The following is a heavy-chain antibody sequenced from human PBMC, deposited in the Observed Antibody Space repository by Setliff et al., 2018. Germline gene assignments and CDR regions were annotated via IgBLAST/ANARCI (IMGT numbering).Heavy chain of an antibody. CDR3: ARTCSGSGCYAGLES. Sequence: GGSLRLSCAASGFSFNNSGMHWVRQAPGKGLEWVAVMWYNGNSQYYADAVKGRFTISRDNSRNTVYLQMDSLRAEDTAVYYCARTCSGSGCYAGLESWGKGTTVTVSS. CDR2: MWYNGNSQ. D-gene: IGHD2-15*01. V-gene: IGHV3-33*08. CDR1: GFSFNNSG. J-gene: IGHJ6*04.